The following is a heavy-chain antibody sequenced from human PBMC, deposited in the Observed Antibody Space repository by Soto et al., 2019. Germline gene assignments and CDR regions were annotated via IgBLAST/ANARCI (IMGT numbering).Heavy chain of an antibody. CDR1: GYTFTSYD. J-gene: IGHJ6*03. D-gene: IGHD3-3*02. CDR3: ARGRPEPLASYYYYYYMDV. Sequence: SSVKVSCKASGYTFTSYDINWVRQATGQGLEWMGWMNPNSGNTGYAQKFQGRVTMTRNTSISTAYMELSSLRSEDTAVYYCARGRPEPLASYYYYYYMDVWGKGTTVTVSS. V-gene: IGHV1-8*01. CDR2: MNPNSGNT.